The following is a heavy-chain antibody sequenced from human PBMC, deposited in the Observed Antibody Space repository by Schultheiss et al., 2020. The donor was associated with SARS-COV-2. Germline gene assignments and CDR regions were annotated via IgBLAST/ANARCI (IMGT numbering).Heavy chain of an antibody. CDR1: GYTFTSYY. D-gene: IGHD1-26*01. V-gene: IGHV1-18*04. CDR3: ATVGATTGDAFDI. Sequence: ASVKVSCKASGYTFTSYYMHWVRQAPGQGLEWMGWSNAGNGNTKYSQKLQGRVTMTTDTSTSTAYMELRSLRSDDTAVYYCATVGATTGDAFDIWGQGTMVTVSS. CDR2: SNAGNGNT. J-gene: IGHJ3*02.